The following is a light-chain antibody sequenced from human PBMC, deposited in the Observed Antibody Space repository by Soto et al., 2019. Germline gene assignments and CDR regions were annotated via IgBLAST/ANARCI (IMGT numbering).Light chain of an antibody. V-gene: IGLV2-23*02. CDR3: CSYAGSSTLL. Sequence: QSVLTQPASVSGSPGQSITISCTGTSSDVGSYNLVSWYQQLPGKAPKLMIHEVSKRPSGVSNRFSGSKSGNTASLTISGLQAEDEADYYCCSYAGSSTLLSGGGTKLTVL. J-gene: IGLJ2*01. CDR2: EVS. CDR1: SSDVGSYNL.